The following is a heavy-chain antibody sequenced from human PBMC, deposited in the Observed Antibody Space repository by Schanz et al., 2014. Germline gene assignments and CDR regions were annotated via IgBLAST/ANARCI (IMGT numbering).Heavy chain of an antibody. CDR3: ATVSYDFWSGKDYYSFHMDV. D-gene: IGHD3-3*01. Sequence: QVQLQESGPGLLKPSGTLSLTCAVSGASISSNNWWTWVRQSPGKGLDWIGEIFHTGSTKYNPSLKSRVTVSVDNPNNQFSLKLNSVTAADAAVYYCATVSYDFWSGKDYYSFHMDVWGKGTTVDVSS. CDR2: IFHTGST. J-gene: IGHJ6*03. CDR1: GASISSNNW. V-gene: IGHV4-4*02.